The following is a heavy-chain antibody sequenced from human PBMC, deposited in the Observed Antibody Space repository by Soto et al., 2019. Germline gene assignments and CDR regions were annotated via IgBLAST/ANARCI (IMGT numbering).Heavy chain of an antibody. V-gene: IGHV3-23*01. CDR3: AKGSPYYDFWSGYFFDY. D-gene: IGHD3-3*01. J-gene: IGHJ4*02. CDR1: GFTFSSYA. Sequence: GSLRLSCASSGFTFSSYAMSWVRQAPGKGLEWVSAISGSGGSTYYADSVKGRFTISRDNSKNTLYLQMNSLRAEDTAVYYCAKGSPYYDFWSGYFFDYWGQGTLVTVSS. CDR2: ISGSGGST.